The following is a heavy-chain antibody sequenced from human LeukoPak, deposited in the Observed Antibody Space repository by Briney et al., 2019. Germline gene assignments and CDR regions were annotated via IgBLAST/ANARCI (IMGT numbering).Heavy chain of an antibody. V-gene: IGHV3-7*01. CDR1: GFTFSGYW. CDR2: IKQDGSEN. Sequence: PGGSLRLSCAASGFTFSGYWMSWVRQAPGKGLEWVANIKQDGSENYYVDSLKGRFTISRDNAKRSLYLQMDSLRAEDTAVYYCARDASAYYWGQGTLVTVSS. D-gene: IGHD3-3*01. J-gene: IGHJ4*02. CDR3: ARDASAYY.